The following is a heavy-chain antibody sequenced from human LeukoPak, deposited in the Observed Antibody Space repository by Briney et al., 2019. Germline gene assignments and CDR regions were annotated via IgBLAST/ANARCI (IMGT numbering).Heavy chain of an antibody. CDR2: IQTSGST. V-gene: IGHV4-4*07. D-gene: IGHD6-19*01. CDR1: GGSINSYY. J-gene: IGHJ4*02. Sequence: SETLSLTCTVSGGSINSYYWNWIRQPAGKGLEWIGHIQTSGSTKYNPSLKSRVTMSIDTSKNQFSLNLYSVTAADTAVYYCATNYSAVSAFDSWGQGTLVTVSS. CDR3: ATNYSAVSAFDS.